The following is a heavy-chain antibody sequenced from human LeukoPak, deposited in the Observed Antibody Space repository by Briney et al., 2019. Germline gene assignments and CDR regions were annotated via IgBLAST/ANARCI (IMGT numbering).Heavy chain of an antibody. CDR2: MNPNSGNT. Sequence: ASVKVSCKASGYTFTSYDINWVRQATGQGLEWMGWMNPNSGNTGYAQKFQGRVTITRNTSISTAYMELSSLRSEDTAVYYCARGRGYNWNYDWFDPWGQGTLVTVSS. V-gene: IGHV1-8*03. D-gene: IGHD1-7*01. CDR1: GYTFTSYD. J-gene: IGHJ5*02. CDR3: ARGRGYNWNYDWFDP.